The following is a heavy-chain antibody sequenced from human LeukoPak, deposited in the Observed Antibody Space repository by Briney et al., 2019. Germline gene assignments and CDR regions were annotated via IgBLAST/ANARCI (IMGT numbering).Heavy chain of an antibody. V-gene: IGHV3-30-3*01. CDR1: GFTFSSYA. Sequence: GGSLRLSCAASGFTFSSYAMHWVRQAPGKGLEWVAVISYDGSNKYYADSVKGRFTISRDNSKNTLYLQMNSLRAEDTAVYYCARPRGYSYGYGMDVWGQGTTVTVPS. J-gene: IGHJ6*02. CDR3: ARPRGYSYGYGMDV. CDR2: ISYDGSNK. D-gene: IGHD5-18*01.